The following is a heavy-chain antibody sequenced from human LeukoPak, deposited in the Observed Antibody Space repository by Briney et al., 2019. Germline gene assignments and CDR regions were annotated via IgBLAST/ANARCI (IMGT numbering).Heavy chain of an antibody. J-gene: IGHJ4*02. V-gene: IGHV3-11*03. Sequence: PGGSPRLSCAVSGFSFADEYMSWIRQAPGQGLEWVSYISNTGSYTNYADFVEGRFTISRDNTENSLYLQMNSLRAEDTAVYYCARSRGAGPGAYFDYWGQGTLVAVTS. CDR3: ARSRGAGPGAYFDY. CDR1: GFSFADEY. CDR2: ISNTGSYT. D-gene: IGHD6-19*01.